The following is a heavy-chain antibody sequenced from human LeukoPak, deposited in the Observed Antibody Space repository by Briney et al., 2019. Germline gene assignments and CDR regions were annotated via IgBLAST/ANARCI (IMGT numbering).Heavy chain of an antibody. CDR3: ARVSSGLGIY. Sequence: GGSLRLSCAASGFTFSSYAMHWVRQAPGKGLEWVAVISYDGSNKYYADSVKGRFTISRDNSKNTLYLQMNSLRAEDTAVYYCARVSSGLGIYRGQGTLVTVSS. D-gene: IGHD6-19*01. CDR1: GFTFSSYA. V-gene: IGHV3-30-3*01. CDR2: ISYDGSNK. J-gene: IGHJ4*02.